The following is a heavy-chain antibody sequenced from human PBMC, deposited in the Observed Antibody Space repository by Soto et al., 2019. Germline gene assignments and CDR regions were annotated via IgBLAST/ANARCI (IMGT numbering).Heavy chain of an antibody. CDR2: INPSDGST. Sequence: VASVKVSCKAPGYTFTRYYMHWVRQAPGQGLEWMGIINPSDGSTTYAQKFEGRVTVTRDTSTSTVYMQLTSLRSEDTAVYYCARVALSGGGWLDPWGQGTPVPVSS. V-gene: IGHV1-46*01. CDR3: ARVALSGGGWLDP. D-gene: IGHD1-26*01. J-gene: IGHJ5*02. CDR1: GYTFTRYY.